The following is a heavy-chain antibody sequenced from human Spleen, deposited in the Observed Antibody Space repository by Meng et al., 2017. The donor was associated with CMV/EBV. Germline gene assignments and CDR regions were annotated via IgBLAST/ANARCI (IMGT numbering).Heavy chain of an antibody. CDR1: GGSVSSGSFH. V-gene: IGHV4-61*01. Sequence: SETLSLTCSVPGGSVSSGSFHWSWVRQPPGKGLEWIGYVHYSGTINYHPSLRGRVTRSSAMFENLFSLNLSSVTAADTAVYYCVRVPLVIGSFDILGQGKMVTVSS. D-gene: IGHD3-16*02. CDR3: VRVPLVIGSFDI. J-gene: IGHJ3*02. CDR2: VHYSGTI.